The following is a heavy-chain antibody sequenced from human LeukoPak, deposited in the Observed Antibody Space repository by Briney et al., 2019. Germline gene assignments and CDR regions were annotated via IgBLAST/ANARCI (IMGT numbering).Heavy chain of an antibody. CDR3: ARYYDFWSGYPPFDY. Sequence: RGSLRLSCAASGFTFSSYWMSWVRQAPGRGLEWVANIKQDGGEKYYVDSVKGRFTISRDNAKNSLFLQMNSLRVEDTAVYYCARYYDFWSGYPPFDYWGQGTLVTVSS. D-gene: IGHD3-3*01. CDR2: IKQDGGEK. CDR1: GFTFSSYW. J-gene: IGHJ4*02. V-gene: IGHV3-7*01.